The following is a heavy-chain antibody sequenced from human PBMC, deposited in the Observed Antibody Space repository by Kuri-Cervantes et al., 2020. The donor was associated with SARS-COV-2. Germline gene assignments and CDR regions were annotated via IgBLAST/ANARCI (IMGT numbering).Heavy chain of an antibody. V-gene: IGHV4-39*01. CDR2: IYYSGST. D-gene: IGHD3-3*01. Sequence: GSLRLSCTVFGGSISSSSYYWGWIRQPPGKGLEWVGSIYYSGSTYYNPSLKSRVTISVDTSKNQFSLKLSSVTAADTAVYYCARRVPPWYDFWSGYYGMDVWGQGTTVTVSS. CDR3: ARRVPPWYDFWSGYYGMDV. CDR1: GGSISSSSYY. J-gene: IGHJ6*02.